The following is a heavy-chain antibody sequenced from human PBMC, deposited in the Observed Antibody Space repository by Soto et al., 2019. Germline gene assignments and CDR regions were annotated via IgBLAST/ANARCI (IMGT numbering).Heavy chain of an antibody. CDR3: ARHASGSCFDY. CDR1: ADSISGYY. V-gene: IGHV4-59*08. CDR2: IYYTGST. D-gene: IGHD6-13*01. J-gene: IGHJ4*02. Sequence: AETLSLTCTVSADSISGYYWCWIRQPPGKRLEWIGYIYYTGSTNYNPSLRSRVTISVDTSKNQFSLKLSSVTAADTAVYYCARHASGSCFDYWGQGTLVTVSS.